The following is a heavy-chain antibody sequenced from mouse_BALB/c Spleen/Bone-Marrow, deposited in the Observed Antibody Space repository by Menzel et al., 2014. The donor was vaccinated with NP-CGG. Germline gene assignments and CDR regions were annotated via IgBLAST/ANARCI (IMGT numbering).Heavy chain of an antibody. Sequence: EVQLQQSGGGLVKPGGSLKLSCAASGFAFSSYDMSWVRQTPEKRLEWVAYISSGGGSTYYPDTAKGRFTTSRDNAKNTLYLQMSSLKSEDTAMYYCARQGYGYVDFDVWGAGTTVTVSS. CDR1: GFAFSSYD. V-gene: IGHV5-12-1*01. J-gene: IGHJ1*01. CDR3: ARQGYGYVDFDV. CDR2: ISSGGGST. D-gene: IGHD1-2*01.